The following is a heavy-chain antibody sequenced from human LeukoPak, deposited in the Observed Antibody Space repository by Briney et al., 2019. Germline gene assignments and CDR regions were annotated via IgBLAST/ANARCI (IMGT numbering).Heavy chain of an antibody. CDR3: YNGMDV. CDR2: INSDGSSI. V-gene: IGHV3-74*01. CDR1: GFTFSSHW. Sequence: PRGSLRLSCAASGFTFSSHWMHWVRQAPGKGLVWVSRINSDGSSISYADSVKGRFTISRVNAKNTLYLQMNSLRAEDTAVYYCYNGMDVWGQGTTVTVSS. J-gene: IGHJ6*02.